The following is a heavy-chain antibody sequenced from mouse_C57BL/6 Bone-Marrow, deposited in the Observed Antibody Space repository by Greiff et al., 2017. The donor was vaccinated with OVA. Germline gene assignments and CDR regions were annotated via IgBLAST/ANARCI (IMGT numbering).Heavy chain of an antibody. D-gene: IGHD1-1*01. CDR1: GFSLTSYG. V-gene: IGHV2-2*01. CDR2: ICSGGST. CDR3: ARRGGSNDYAMDY. Sequence: QVQLQQSGPGLVQPSQCLSITCTVSGFSLTSYGVPWVRQSPGKGLEWLGVICSGGSTDYNAAVISRLSISKDNSTSQVFFKMNSLQADDTAIYYCARRGGSNDYAMDYWGQGTSVTVSS. J-gene: IGHJ4*01.